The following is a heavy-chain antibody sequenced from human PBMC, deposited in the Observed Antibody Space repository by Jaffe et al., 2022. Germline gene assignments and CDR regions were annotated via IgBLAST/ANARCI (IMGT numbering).Heavy chain of an antibody. Sequence: EVQLVESGGGLVKPGGSLRLSCAASGFTFSSYSMNWVRQAPGKGLEWVSSISSSSSYIYYADSVKGRFTISRDNAKNSLYLQMNSLRAEDTAVYYCARDQGRYFDWLLSQNYYYYYMDVWGKGTTVTVSS. D-gene: IGHD3-9*01. J-gene: IGHJ6*03. CDR2: ISSSSSYI. V-gene: IGHV3-21*01. CDR1: GFTFSSYS. CDR3: ARDQGRYFDWLLSQNYYYYYMDV.